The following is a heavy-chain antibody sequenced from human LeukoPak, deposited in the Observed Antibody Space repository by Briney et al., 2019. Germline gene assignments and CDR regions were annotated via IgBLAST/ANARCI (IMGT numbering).Heavy chain of an antibody. J-gene: IGHJ4*02. D-gene: IGHD2-15*01. CDR1: GYTFTSYD. V-gene: IGHV1-69*13. Sequence: GASVKVSCKASGYTFTSYDITWVRQAPGQGLEWMGGIIPIFGTANYAQKFQGRVTITADESTSTAYMELSSLRSEDTAVYYCARTDCSGGSCHFDYWGQGTLVTVSS. CDR2: IIPIFGTA. CDR3: ARTDCSGGSCHFDY.